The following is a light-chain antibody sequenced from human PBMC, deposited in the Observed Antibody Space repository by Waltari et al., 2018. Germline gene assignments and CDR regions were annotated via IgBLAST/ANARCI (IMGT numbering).Light chain of an antibody. Sequence: EIVLTQSPGTLSLSPGERGTLSCRASQSVSRFLAWYQQKPGQAPRLLISGASTRATGIPDRFSGSGSGTDFSLTISRLEPEDFAVYYCQKYDRLPATFGQGTKVEIK. V-gene: IGKV3-20*01. J-gene: IGKJ1*01. CDR1: QSVSRF. CDR2: GAS. CDR3: QKYDRLPAT.